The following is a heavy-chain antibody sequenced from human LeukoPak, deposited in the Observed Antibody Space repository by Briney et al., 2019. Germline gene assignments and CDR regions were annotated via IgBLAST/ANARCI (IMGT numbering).Heavy chain of an antibody. Sequence: PSETLSLTCTVSGGSISSYYWSWIRQPPGKGLEWIGYIYYSGSTNYNPSLKSRVTISVGTSKNQFSLKLSSVTAADTAVYYCARHGWGCSSTSCYHSYYYYGMDVWGQGTTVTVSS. CDR3: ARHGWGCSSTSCYHSYYYYGMDV. CDR1: GGSISSYY. J-gene: IGHJ6*02. D-gene: IGHD2-2*01. CDR2: IYYSGST. V-gene: IGHV4-59*08.